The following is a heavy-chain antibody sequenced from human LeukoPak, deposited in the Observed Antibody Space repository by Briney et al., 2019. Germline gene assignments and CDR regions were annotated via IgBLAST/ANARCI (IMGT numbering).Heavy chain of an antibody. CDR1: GYTFTSYY. Sequence: ASVKVSCEASGYTFTSYYMHWVRQAPGQGLEWMGIINPSGGSTSYAQKFQGRVTMTRDTSTSTVYMELSSLRSEDTAVYYCARDHGIAVAGTNYYYGMDVWGQGTTVTVSS. CDR3: ARDHGIAVAGTNYYYGMDV. V-gene: IGHV1-46*01. J-gene: IGHJ6*02. D-gene: IGHD6-19*01. CDR2: INPSGGST.